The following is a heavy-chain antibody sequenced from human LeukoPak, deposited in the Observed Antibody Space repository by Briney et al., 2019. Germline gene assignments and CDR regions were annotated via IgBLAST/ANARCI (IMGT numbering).Heavy chain of an antibody. CDR2: IKGDGSYL. Sequence: GGSLRLSCAASGFTFSSRWMHWVRQAPGKGLVWVSRIKGDGSYLNHADSVKGQFTISRDNAKNILYLQMNSLTAEDTALYYCVRDGDAYNFDLWGQGTLVTVSS. V-gene: IGHV3-74*01. J-gene: IGHJ4*02. D-gene: IGHD5-24*01. CDR3: VRDGDAYNFDL. CDR1: GFTFSSRW.